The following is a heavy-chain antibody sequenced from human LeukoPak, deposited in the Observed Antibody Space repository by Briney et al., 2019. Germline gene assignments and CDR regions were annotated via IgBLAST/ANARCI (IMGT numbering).Heavy chain of an antibody. V-gene: IGHV1-2*02. D-gene: IGHD5-12*01. J-gene: IGHJ4*02. CDR1: GYTFTGYY. Sequence: ASVKVSCKASGYTFTGYYMHWVRQAPGQGLEWMGWMNPNSGGTNYAQKFQGRVTMTRDTSISTAYMELSRLRSDDTAVYYCARDIVATRGHYCFDYWGQGTLVTVSS. CDR2: MNPNSGGT. CDR3: ARDIVATRGHYCFDY.